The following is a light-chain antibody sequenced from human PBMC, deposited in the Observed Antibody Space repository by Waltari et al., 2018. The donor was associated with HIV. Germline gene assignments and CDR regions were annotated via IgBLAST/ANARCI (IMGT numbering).Light chain of an antibody. CDR1: QNLVRW. V-gene: IGKV1-5*03. Sequence: DIQMTQSPPTLSASIGDRVTITCRASQNLVRWLAWYQQKPGKAPKLLIYKASLLESGVPSRFSGSGSGTDFALTISSLQPVDSATYYCQQYNSSPWAFGQGTTVEIK. J-gene: IGKJ1*01. CDR2: KAS. CDR3: QQYNSSPWA.